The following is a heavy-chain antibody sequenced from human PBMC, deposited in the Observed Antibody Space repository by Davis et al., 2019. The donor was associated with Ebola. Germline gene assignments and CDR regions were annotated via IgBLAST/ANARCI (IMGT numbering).Heavy chain of an antibody. D-gene: IGHD4/OR15-4a*01. CDR3: TRGYGAL. CDR1: GISASSSHW. Sequence: PSETLSLTCAVPGISASSSHWWTSMRQPPGKSLEWIGQVFHSGHTNYNPSLGSRVSLSLDKSNNQFALQLTSVTAADTAVYYCTRGYGALWGQGKLITVSS. J-gene: IGHJ3*01. V-gene: IGHV4-4*02. CDR2: VFHSGHT.